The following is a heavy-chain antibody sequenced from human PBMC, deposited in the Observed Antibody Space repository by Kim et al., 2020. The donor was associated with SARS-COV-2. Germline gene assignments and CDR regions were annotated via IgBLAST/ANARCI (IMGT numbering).Heavy chain of an antibody. CDR2: INHSGST. Sequence: SETLSLTCAVSGGSFSGYYWSWIRQPPGKGLEWIGEINHSGSTNYNPSLKSRVTISVDTSKNQFSLKLSSVTAADTAVYYCARAYSSRWSAFDIWGQGTMVTVSS. J-gene: IGHJ3*02. D-gene: IGHD6-13*01. V-gene: IGHV4-34*01. CDR1: GGSFSGYY. CDR3: ARAYSSRWSAFDI.